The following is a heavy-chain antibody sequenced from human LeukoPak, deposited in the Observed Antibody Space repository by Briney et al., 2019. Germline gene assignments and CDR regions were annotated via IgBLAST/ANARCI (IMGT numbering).Heavy chain of an antibody. CDR1: GCSIISYY. V-gene: IGHV4-59*13. CDR3: ARDRVGQQLVGRKYYYYYMDV. D-gene: IGHD6-13*01. J-gene: IGHJ6*03. Sequence: SETLSLTCTVSGCSIISYYWSGIRQPPGKGREWIGYIYDIVSTNYNPSRKTRATTSVETSKNKFSLKLSSVTAEDKVVYYCARDRVGQQLVGRKYYYYYMDVWGKGTTVPISS. CDR2: IYDIVST.